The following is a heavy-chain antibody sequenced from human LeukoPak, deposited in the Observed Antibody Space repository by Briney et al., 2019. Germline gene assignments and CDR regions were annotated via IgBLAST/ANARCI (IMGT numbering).Heavy chain of an antibody. Sequence: PGGSLRLSCAASGFTFSRYWMSWVRQAPGKGLEWVANIKQDGSEKYYVDSVKGRFTNSRDNAKNSLYPQMNSLRAEDTAVYYCARLIVGAIDSWGQGTLVTVSS. J-gene: IGHJ4*02. CDR3: ARLIVGAIDS. CDR2: IKQDGSEK. D-gene: IGHD1-26*01. V-gene: IGHV3-7*01. CDR1: GFTFSRYW.